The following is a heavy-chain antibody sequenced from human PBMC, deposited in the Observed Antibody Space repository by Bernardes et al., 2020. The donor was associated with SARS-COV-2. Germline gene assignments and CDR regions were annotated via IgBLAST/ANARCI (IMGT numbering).Heavy chain of an antibody. J-gene: IGHJ6*02. CDR2: IKQDGSEK. CDR3: ARDGVGSEHYYYYYGMDV. V-gene: IGHV3-7*01. D-gene: IGHD3-10*01. Sequence: GGSLRLSCAASGFTFSSYWMSWVRQAPGKGLEWVANIKQDGSEKYYVDSVKGRFTISRDNAKNSLYLQMNSLRAEDTAVYYCARDGVGSEHYYYYYGMDVWGQGTTVTVSS. CDR1: GFTFSSYW.